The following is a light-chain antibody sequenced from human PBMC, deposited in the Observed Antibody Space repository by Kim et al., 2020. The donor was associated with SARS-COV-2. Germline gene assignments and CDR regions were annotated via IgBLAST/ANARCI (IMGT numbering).Light chain of an antibody. Sequence: QSVLTQPPSVSAAPGQKVTISCSGSSSNIGNNYVSWYQQLPGTAPKLLIYDNNKRPSGIPDRFSGSKSGTSATLGITGLQTGDEADYYCGTWDSSLSAGYVFGTGNKVTVL. CDR3: GTWDSSLSAGYV. CDR1: SSNIGNNY. CDR2: DNN. V-gene: IGLV1-51*01. J-gene: IGLJ1*01.